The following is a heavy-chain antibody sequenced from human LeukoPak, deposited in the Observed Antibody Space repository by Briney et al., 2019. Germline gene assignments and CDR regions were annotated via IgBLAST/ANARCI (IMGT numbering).Heavy chain of an antibody. CDR3: ARGHSSGWYSDYFDF. CDR2: IWHDGSNK. V-gene: IGHV3-33*01. Sequence: PGGSLRLSCATSGFTFSNYGMHWVRQAPGKGLERVAVIWHDGSNKYYGDSVKGRFTISRDNSKNTMYLQMHSLRVEDTAVYYCARGHSSGWYSDYFDFWGQGTLVTVSS. D-gene: IGHD6-19*01. J-gene: IGHJ4*02. CDR1: GFTFSNYG.